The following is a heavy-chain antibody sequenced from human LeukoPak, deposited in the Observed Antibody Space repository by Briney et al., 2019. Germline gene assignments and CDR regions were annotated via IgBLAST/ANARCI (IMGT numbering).Heavy chain of an antibody. CDR1: GFTFSSYW. CDR2: INTDGSST. J-gene: IGHJ3*02. Sequence: GGSLRLSCAASGFTFSSYWMHWVRQAPGKGLVWVSRINTDGSSTSYADSVKGRFTISRDNAKNTLYLQMNSLRAEDTAVYYCAIYSNSDAFDIWGQGTMVTVSS. D-gene: IGHD4-11*01. CDR3: AIYSNSDAFDI. V-gene: IGHV3-74*01.